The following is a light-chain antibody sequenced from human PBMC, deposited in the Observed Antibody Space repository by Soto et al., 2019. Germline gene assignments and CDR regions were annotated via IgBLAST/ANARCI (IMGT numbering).Light chain of an antibody. CDR3: QQYNNWPRT. Sequence: EIVTTQSPATLSVSPGERATVPCRASQSVRNNLAWYQQKPGQAPRLLIYGASTRATGIPARFSGSVSGTEFTLTISSLQSEDFAVYYCQQYNNWPRTFGQGTKVDIK. J-gene: IGKJ1*01. V-gene: IGKV3-15*01. CDR1: QSVRNN. CDR2: GAS.